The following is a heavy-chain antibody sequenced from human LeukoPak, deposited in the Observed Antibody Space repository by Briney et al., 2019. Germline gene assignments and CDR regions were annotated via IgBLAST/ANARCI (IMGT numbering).Heavy chain of an antibody. V-gene: IGHV3-21*01. J-gene: IGHJ4*02. CDR2: ISSSSSYI. CDR1: GFTFSSYW. CDR3: ARSGGSTSCYDY. Sequence: GGSLRLSCAASGFTFSSYWMNWVRQAPGKGLEWVSSISSSSSYIYYADSVKGRFTISRDNAKNSLYLQMNSLRAEDTAVYYCARSGGSTSCYDYWGQGTLVTVSS. D-gene: IGHD2-2*01.